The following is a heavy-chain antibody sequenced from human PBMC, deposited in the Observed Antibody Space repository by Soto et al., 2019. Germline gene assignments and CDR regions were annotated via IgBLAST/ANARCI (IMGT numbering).Heavy chain of an antibody. Sequence: SETLSLTCAVSGASISSDNRWTWVRQPPGEGLEWIGEISQSGTTKYNPSLASRVTISVDKSKNQFSLRLTSMTAADTAVYYCAKKVPAALRLYYFFGLDVWGRGTTVTVSS. CDR2: ISQSGTT. D-gene: IGHD2-15*01. CDR3: AKKVPAALRLYYFFGLDV. CDR1: GASISSDNR. V-gene: IGHV4-4*02. J-gene: IGHJ6*02.